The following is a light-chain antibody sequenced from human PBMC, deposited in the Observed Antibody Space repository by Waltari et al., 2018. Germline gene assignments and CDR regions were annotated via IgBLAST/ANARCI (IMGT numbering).Light chain of an antibody. V-gene: IGKV1-9*01. CDR1: QGISSY. CDR2: GGS. Sequence: GRASQGISSYLGWYQQKAGRAPNVLIYGGSTLPRGVPSRFSGSGFGTDFTLTISSLEPEDFATYYCLQVNSYPFTFGPGTTVDIK. CDR3: LQVNSYPFT. J-gene: IGKJ3*01.